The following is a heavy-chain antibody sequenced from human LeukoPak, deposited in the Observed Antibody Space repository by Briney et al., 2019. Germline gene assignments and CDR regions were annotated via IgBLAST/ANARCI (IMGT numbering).Heavy chain of an antibody. CDR2: FYHGGST. Sequence: PSETLSLTCTVSGYSISSGFYWAWIRQPPGKGLEWIGSFYHGGSTYYNPSLESRITISVDTSKNQFSLKLSSVTAADTAVYYCARGPAIQLWLRDYYFDYWGQGTLVTVSS. CDR3: ARGPAIQLWLRDYYFDY. CDR1: GYSISSGFY. D-gene: IGHD5-18*01. J-gene: IGHJ4*02. V-gene: IGHV4-38-2*02.